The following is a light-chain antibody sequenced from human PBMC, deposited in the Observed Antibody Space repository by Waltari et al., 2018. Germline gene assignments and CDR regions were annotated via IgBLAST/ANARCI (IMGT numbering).Light chain of an antibody. CDR3: QSYDTSLSVV. V-gene: IGLV1-40*01. CDR2: GTS. J-gene: IGLJ2*01. CDR1: RSNIRAGSD. Sequence: QSVLTQPPSVSGAPGQRVTIPFTWSRSNIRAGSDGHRYQQRPGKAPKLLIYGTSTRPLGVPDRYFGSQSGTSASLAITGLQAEDEADYYCQSYDTSLSVVFGGGTKLTVL.